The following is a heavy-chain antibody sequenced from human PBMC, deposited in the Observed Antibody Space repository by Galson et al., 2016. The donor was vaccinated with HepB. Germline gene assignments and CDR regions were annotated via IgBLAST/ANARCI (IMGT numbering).Heavy chain of an antibody. CDR3: AKGRVRYSRSSDIDY. D-gene: IGHD6-6*01. CDR2: LSASGGAT. Sequence: SLRLSCAASGFTFSTFWMTWVRQAPGKGLEWVSTLSASGGATYYSDSVKGRFTISRDNSKNTLYLQTNSLRAEDTALYYCAKGRVRYSRSSDIDYWGQGTLVAVSS. J-gene: IGHJ4*02. CDR1: GFTFSTFW. V-gene: IGHV3-23*01.